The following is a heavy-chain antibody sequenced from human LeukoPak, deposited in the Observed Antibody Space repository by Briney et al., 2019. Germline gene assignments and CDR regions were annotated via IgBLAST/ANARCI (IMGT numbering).Heavy chain of an antibody. CDR1: GYTFTGYY. CDR2: INPNSGGT. J-gene: IGHJ4*02. CDR3: ARMFGGNSGY. D-gene: IGHD3-10*02. Sequence: ASVKVSCKASGYTFTGYYMHWVRQAPGQRLEWMGWINPNSGGTNYAQKFQGRVTMTRDTSISTAYMELSRLRSDDTAVYYCARMFGGNSGYWGQGTLVTVSS. V-gene: IGHV1-2*02.